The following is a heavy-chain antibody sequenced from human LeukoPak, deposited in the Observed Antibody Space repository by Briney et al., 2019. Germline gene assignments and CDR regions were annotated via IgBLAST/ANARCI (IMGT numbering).Heavy chain of an antibody. CDR2: FDPEDGET. CDR3: ATIRNYYDSSGYYTEYYFDY. J-gene: IGHJ4*02. D-gene: IGHD3-22*01. Sequence: ASVKVSCKVSGYTLTELSMHWVRQAPGKGLEWMGGFDPEDGETIYAQKFQGRVTMTEDTSTDTAYMELSSLRSEDTAVYYCATIRNYYDSSGYYTEYYFDYWGQGTLVTVSS. CDR1: GYTLTELS. V-gene: IGHV1-24*01.